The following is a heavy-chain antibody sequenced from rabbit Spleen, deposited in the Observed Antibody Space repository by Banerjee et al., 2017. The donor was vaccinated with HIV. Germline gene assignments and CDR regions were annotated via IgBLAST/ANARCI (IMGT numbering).Heavy chain of an antibody. D-gene: IGHD4-1*01. CDR1: GLDFSSSYW. V-gene: IGHV1S45*01. J-gene: IGHJ4*01. CDR3: ARDLAGVIGWNFGW. CDR2: IYVGSGGGT. Sequence: QEQLVEYGGDLVQPEGSLTLTCKASGLDFSSSYWICWVRQAPGKGLEWIACIYVGSGGGTKYASWAKGRFTISKTSSTTVTLEMTSLTAADTATYFCARDLAGVIGWNFGWWGPGTLVTV.